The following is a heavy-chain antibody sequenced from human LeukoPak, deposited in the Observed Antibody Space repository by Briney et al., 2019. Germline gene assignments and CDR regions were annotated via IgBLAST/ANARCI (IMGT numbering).Heavy chain of an antibody. J-gene: IGHJ5*01. CDR3: ARATPDPVAGLNCFDS. V-gene: IGHV3-21*01. D-gene: IGHD2-15*01. Sequence: GGSLRLSCAASGFTFNSYTMNWVRQAPGKGLEWVSSISSTSSYIYYADSVKGRFTISRDNAKNSLYLQMNSLRAEDTAIYYCARATPDPVAGLNCFDSWGQGTLVSVSS. CDR1: GFTFNSYT. CDR2: ISSTSSYI.